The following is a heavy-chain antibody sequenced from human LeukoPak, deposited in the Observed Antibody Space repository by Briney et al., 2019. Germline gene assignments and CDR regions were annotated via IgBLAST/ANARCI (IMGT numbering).Heavy chain of an antibody. CDR2: ISFDGSNE. Sequence: GGSLRLPCAASGFIFSHYPMHWVRQAPGKGLEWVAVISFDGSNEYYSDSVKGRFAISRDNSKNTLYLQMNSLRAEDTAVYYCARSNRRNWWVDYFDYWGQGTLVTVSS. CDR3: ARSNRRNWWVDYFDY. D-gene: IGHD2-8*02. V-gene: IGHV3-30*09. J-gene: IGHJ4*02. CDR1: GFIFSHYP.